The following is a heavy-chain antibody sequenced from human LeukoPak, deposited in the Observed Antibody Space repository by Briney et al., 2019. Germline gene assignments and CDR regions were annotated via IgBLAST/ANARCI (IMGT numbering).Heavy chain of an antibody. CDR3: VREIIRLGQDDYFDY. V-gene: IGHV3-21*01. Sequence: GGSLRLSCAASGFSFSSYSLNWVRQAPGKGLEWVSSITTSSSYIYCADSVKGRFTISRDNAKNSLSLQMNSLRAEDTAVYYCVREIIRLGQDDYFDYWGQGTLVTVSS. D-gene: IGHD3-3*02. CDR1: GFSFSSYS. CDR2: ITTSSSYI. J-gene: IGHJ4*02.